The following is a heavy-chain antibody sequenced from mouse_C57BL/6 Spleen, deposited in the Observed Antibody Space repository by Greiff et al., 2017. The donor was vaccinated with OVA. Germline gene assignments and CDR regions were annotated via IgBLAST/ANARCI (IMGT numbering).Heavy chain of an antibody. D-gene: IGHD4-1*01. J-gene: IGHJ4*01. CDR1: GFSLTSYG. CDR3: AKSVTGRDAMDY. CDR2: IWSGGST. V-gene: IGHV2-5*01. Sequence: VQLVESGPGLVQPSPCLSITCTVSGFSLTSYGVHWVRQSPGQGLEWLGVIWSGGSTASNAAFMSRLSITKDNSKSQVFFKMNSLQADDTAIYYCAKSVTGRDAMDYWGQGTSVTVSS.